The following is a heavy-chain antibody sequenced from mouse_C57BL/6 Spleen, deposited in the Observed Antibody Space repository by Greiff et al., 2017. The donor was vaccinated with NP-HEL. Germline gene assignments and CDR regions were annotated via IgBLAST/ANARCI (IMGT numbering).Heavy chain of an antibody. CDR3: ARDSNYPYFDY. J-gene: IGHJ2*01. Sequence: EVQLQESGPGLVKPSQSLSLTCSVTGYSITSGYYWNWIRQFPGNKLEWMGYISYDGSNNYNPSLKNRISITRDTSKNQFFLKLNSVTTEDTATYYCARDSNYPYFDYWGQGTTLTVSS. V-gene: IGHV3-6*01. CDR1: GYSITSGYY. D-gene: IGHD2-5*01. CDR2: ISYDGSN.